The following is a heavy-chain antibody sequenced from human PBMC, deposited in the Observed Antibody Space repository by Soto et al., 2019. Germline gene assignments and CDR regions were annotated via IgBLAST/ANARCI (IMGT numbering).Heavy chain of an antibody. Sequence: PSETLSLTCTVSGGSISSYYWSWIRQPPGKELQYIGYIYYSGSTNYNPSLKRRVTISDDTSTNQFSLTLSSVTAADTAVYYCARSYDYGYYVGYWGQGTLVTVSS. D-gene: IGHD4-17*01. CDR2: IYYSGST. V-gene: IGHV4-59*08. CDR1: GGSISSYY. CDR3: ARSYDYGYYVGY. J-gene: IGHJ4*02.